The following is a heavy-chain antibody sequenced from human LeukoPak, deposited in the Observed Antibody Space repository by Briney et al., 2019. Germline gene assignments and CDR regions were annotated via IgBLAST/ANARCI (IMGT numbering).Heavy chain of an antibody. CDR3: ARDPFVVVTDFDY. J-gene: IGHJ4*02. CDR1: GYTFTGYY. CDR2: INPNSGGT. V-gene: IGHV1-2*02. D-gene: IGHD2-21*02. Sequence: ASVKVSCKASGYTFTGYYMHWVRQAPGQGLEWMGWINPNSGGTNYAQKFQGRVTMTRDTSISTAYMELRRLRSDDTAVYYCARDPFVVVTDFDYWGQGTLVTVSS.